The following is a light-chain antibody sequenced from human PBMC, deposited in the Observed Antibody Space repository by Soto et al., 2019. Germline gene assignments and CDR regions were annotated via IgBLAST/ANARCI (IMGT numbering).Light chain of an antibody. CDR2: DVT. Sequence: QSALTQPRSVSGSPGQSVTISCTGTSSDVGGYDYVSWYQQHPGKAPKLMICDVTKRPSGVPDRFSGSKSGNTASPTISGLQADDEADYYCCSYAGSYTYVFGTGTKVTVL. CDR1: SSDVGGYDY. CDR3: CSYAGSYTYV. V-gene: IGLV2-11*01. J-gene: IGLJ1*01.